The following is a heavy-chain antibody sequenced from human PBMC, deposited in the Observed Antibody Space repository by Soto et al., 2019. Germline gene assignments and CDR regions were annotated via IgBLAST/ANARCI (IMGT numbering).Heavy chain of an antibody. CDR2: IYYTGST. CDR1: GASISSSC. D-gene: IGHD3-22*01. J-gene: IGHJ4*02. V-gene: IGHV4-59*01. CDR3: ARGYFESSGYSNPFDC. Sequence: SEALSLTCTVSGASISSSCWSWLRQPPGKGLEWIGYIYYTGSTNYNPSLKSRVTISVDTSKNQFSLKLTSVTAADTAVYYCARGYFESSGYSNPFDCWGQGTLVT.